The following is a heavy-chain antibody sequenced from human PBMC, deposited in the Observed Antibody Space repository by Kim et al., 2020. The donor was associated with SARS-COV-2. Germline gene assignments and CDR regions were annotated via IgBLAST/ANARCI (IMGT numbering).Heavy chain of an antibody. Sequence: GGSLRLSCAASGFTFDDYAMHWVRQAPGKGLEWVSLISGDGGSTYYADSVKGRFTISRDNSKNSLYLQMNSLRTEDTALYYCAKDFWFGELLSHYYYYGMDVWGQGTTVTVSS. CDR1: GFTFDDYA. CDR2: ISGDGGST. CDR3: AKDFWFGELLSHYYYYGMDV. D-gene: IGHD3-10*01. V-gene: IGHV3-43*02. J-gene: IGHJ6*02.